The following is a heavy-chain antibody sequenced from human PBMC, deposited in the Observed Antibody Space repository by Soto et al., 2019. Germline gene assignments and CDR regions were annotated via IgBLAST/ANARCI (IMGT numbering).Heavy chain of an antibody. V-gene: IGHV4-39*01. CDR2: IYYSGNT. CDR1: AGSISSSSYY. CDR3: ARHVLIPPHAFDI. Sequence: QLQLQESGPGLVKHSETLSLTCTVSAGSISSSSYYWVWIRQPPGKGLEWIGSIYYSGNTYYNLSLKSRLTISVDTSKNQSALKLSSVTAADTAVYYWARHVLIPPHAFDIWGQGTMGTVAS. D-gene: IGHD3-16*01. J-gene: IGHJ3*02.